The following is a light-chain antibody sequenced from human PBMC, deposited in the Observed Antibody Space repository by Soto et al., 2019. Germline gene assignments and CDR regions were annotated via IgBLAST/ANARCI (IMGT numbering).Light chain of an antibody. CDR2: NNN. CDR3: AAWDDSLNGRV. CDR1: SSNIGTDT. V-gene: IGLV1-44*01. J-gene: IGLJ2*01. Sequence: QPVLTQPRSASLTPGQRVTISCSGSSSNIGTDTVNWYQQLPGTAPKLLISNNNRRPSGVPDRFSGSKSGTSASLAISGLQSEDEADYYCAAWDDSLNGRVFGGGTKLTVL.